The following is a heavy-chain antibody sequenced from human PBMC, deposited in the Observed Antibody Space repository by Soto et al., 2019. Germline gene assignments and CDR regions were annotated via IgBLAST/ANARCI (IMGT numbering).Heavy chain of an antibody. CDR1: GFTFSRYS. Sequence: EVQLVESGGGLVKPGGSLRLSCAGSGFTFSRYSMNWVRQAPGKGLEWVSSISSSSSYIYYADSVKGRFTISRDNAKDSLHLQMNSLRAEDTAVYYCARDLYSMSARYFNYWGQGTLVTVSS. CDR2: ISSSSSYI. V-gene: IGHV3-21*01. J-gene: IGHJ4*02. CDR3: ARDLYSMSARYFNY. D-gene: IGHD6-13*01.